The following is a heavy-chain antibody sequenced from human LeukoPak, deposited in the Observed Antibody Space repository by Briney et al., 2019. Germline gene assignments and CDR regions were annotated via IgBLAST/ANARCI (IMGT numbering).Heavy chain of an antibody. Sequence: GASVKVSCKASGYTFTSYYMHWVRQAPGQGLEWMGIINPSGGTTSYAQKFQGRVTMTRDMSTSTVYMELSSLRSEDTAVYYCARDPGTMVRGVNRFDYWGQGTLVTVSS. CDR1: GYTFTSYY. D-gene: IGHD3-10*01. CDR3: ARDPGTMVRGVNRFDY. V-gene: IGHV1-46*01. J-gene: IGHJ4*02. CDR2: INPSGGTT.